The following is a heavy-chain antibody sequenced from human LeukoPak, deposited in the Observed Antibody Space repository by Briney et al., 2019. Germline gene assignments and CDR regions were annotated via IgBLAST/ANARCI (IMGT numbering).Heavy chain of an antibody. Sequence: GGSLRLSCAASGFTFSNAWMSWVRQAPGKGLEWVGRIKSKTDGGTTDYAAPVKGRFTISRDDSKNTLYLQMNSLKTEDTAVYYCTTDVYSSSWYPDAFDIWGQGTMVTVSS. CDR3: TTDVYSSSWYPDAFDI. CDR2: IKSKTDGGTT. CDR1: GFTFSNAW. D-gene: IGHD6-13*01. V-gene: IGHV3-15*01. J-gene: IGHJ3*02.